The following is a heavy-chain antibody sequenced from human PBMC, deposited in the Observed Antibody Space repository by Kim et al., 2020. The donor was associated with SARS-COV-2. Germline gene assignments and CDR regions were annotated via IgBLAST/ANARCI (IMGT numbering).Heavy chain of an antibody. V-gene: IGHV5-51*01. J-gene: IGHJ4*02. D-gene: IGHD3-10*01. Sequence: RYSPSFQGQVTISADKSISTAYLQWSSLKASDTAMYYCARLGAGQLDPTYWGQGTLVTVSS. CDR3: ARLGAGQLDPTY.